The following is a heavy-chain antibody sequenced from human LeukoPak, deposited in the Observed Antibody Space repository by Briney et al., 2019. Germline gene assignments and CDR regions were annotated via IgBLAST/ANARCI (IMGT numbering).Heavy chain of an antibody. CDR2: ISSSGSTI. J-gene: IGHJ4*02. Sequence: GGSLRLSCAASGFTFSDYYMSWMRQAPGKGLEWVSYISSSGSTIYYADSVKGRFTISRDNAKNSLYLQMNSLRAEDTAVYYCARVGGLGPRGDYGYYFDYWGQGTLVTVSS. D-gene: IGHD4-17*01. CDR1: GFTFSDYY. CDR3: ARVGGLGPRGDYGYYFDY. V-gene: IGHV3-11*01.